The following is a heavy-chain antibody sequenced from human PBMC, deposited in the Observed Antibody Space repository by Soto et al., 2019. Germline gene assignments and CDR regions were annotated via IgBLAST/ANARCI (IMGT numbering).Heavy chain of an antibody. D-gene: IGHD2-2*01. CDR1: GGAISSSNW. CDR3: AREYCSSTSCRSLDF. V-gene: IGHV4-4*02. J-gene: IGHJ4*02. Sequence: QVQLQESGPGLVKPSGTLSLTCAVSGGAISSSNWWSWVRQPPGKGLEWIGEIYHSGSTNYNPSLKCRVTISVDKSKNQFSLKLSSVTAADTAVYYCAREYCSSTSCRSLDFWGQGTLVTVSS. CDR2: IYHSGST.